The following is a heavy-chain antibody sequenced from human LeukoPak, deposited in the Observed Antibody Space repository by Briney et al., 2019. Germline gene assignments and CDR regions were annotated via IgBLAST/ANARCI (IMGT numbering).Heavy chain of an antibody. J-gene: IGHJ4*02. CDR1: GGSFSSSSYY. Sequence: SETLSLTCTVSGGSFSSSSYYWGWIRQSPGKGLEWIGSIHHCGSTCYNPSRTSRVTISVDTSKNQFSLKVTSVTAADSAVYYCARDETLTALFDYWGQGTLVTVSS. V-gene: IGHV4-39*07. CDR2: IHHCGST. CDR3: ARDETLTALFDY.